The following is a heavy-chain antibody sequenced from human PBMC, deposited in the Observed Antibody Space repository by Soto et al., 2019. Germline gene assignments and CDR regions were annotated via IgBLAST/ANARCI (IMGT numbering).Heavy chain of an antibody. D-gene: IGHD4-4*01. CDR3: AKGVLDYRFGEYAFDI. J-gene: IGHJ3*02. V-gene: IGHV3-23*01. CDR1: GFTFSSYA. CDR2: ISGSGGST. Sequence: GGSLRLSCAASGFTFSSYAMSWVRQAPGKGLEWVSAISGSGGSTYYADSVKGRFTISRDNSKNTLYLQMNSLRAEDTAVYYCAKGVLDYRFGEYAFDIWGQGTMVTVSS.